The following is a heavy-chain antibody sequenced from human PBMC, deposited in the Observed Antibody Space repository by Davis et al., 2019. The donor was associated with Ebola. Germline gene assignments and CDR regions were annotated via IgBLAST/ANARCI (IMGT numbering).Heavy chain of an antibody. CDR3: ARHASIGYYEPYNWFDP. V-gene: IGHV5-10-1*01. CDR2: IDPSDSYT. D-gene: IGHD3-22*01. J-gene: IGHJ5*02. CDR1: GYSFTSYW. Sequence: GESLKISCKGSGYSFTSYWISWVRQMPGKGLEWMGRIDPSDSYTNYSPSFQGHVTISADKSISTAYLQWSSLKASDTAMYYCARHASIGYYEPYNWFDPWGQGTLVTVSS.